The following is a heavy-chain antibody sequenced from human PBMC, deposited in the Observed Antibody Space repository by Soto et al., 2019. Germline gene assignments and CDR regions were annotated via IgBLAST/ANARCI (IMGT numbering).Heavy chain of an antibody. CDR1: GFTFSSYG. CDR2: ISYDGSDK. J-gene: IGHJ4*02. V-gene: IGHV3-30*03. D-gene: IGHD6-13*01. Sequence: QVQLVESGGGVVQPGRSLRLSCAASGFTFSSYGMHWVRQAPGKGLEWEALISYDGSDKYYADSGKGRLTSSRDNSKNTLFLQMNILTFEDTSVYYCGAGQYFSDYWGQGTLVTVSS. CDR3: GAGQYFSDY.